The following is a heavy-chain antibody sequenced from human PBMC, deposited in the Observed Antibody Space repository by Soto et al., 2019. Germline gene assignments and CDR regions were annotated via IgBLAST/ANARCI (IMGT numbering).Heavy chain of an antibody. CDR2: INHSGST. Sequence: SETLSLTCAVYGGSFSGYYWSWIRQPPGKGLEWIGEINHSGSTNYNPSLKSRVTISVDTSKNQFSLKLSSVTAADTAVYYCARGPSYSSGCFRFFSYWGQGTLVTVSS. CDR1: GGSFSGYY. J-gene: IGHJ4*02. D-gene: IGHD6-19*01. CDR3: ARGPSYSSGCFRFFSY. V-gene: IGHV4-34*01.